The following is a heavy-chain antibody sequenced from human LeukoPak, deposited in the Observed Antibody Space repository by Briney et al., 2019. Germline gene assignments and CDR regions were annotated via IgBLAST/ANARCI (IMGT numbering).Heavy chain of an antibody. CDR1: GGSISSGGYY. D-gene: IGHD1-26*01. CDR3: ARSVGATDYFDY. Sequence: SETLSLTCTVSGGSISSGGYYWSWIRQHPGKGLEWIGYIYYSGSTYYNPSLKSRVTISVDTSKNQFSLKLSSVTAADTAAYYCARSVGATDYFDYWGQGTLVTVSS. V-gene: IGHV4-31*03. CDR2: IYYSGST. J-gene: IGHJ4*02.